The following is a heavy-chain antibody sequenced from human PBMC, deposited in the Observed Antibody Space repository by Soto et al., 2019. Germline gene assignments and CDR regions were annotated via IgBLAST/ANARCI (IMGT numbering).Heavy chain of an antibody. Sequence: SETLSLTCTVSGGSISSGGYYWSWIRQHPGKGLEWIGYTYYSGSTYYNPSLKSRVTTSVDTSKNQFSLKLSSVTAADTAVYYCARGSSCYSSRCLDFWGQGTTVTVSS. CDR1: GGSISSGGYY. CDR3: ARGSSCYSSRCLDF. V-gene: IGHV4-31*03. CDR2: TYYSGST. D-gene: IGHD2-15*01. J-gene: IGHJ6*02.